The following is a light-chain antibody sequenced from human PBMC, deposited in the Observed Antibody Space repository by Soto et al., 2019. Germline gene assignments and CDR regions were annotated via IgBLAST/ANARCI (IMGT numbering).Light chain of an antibody. Sequence: DIQMTQSPSSVSASIGDRVTITCRASHIIGIWLAWYQQKPGKAPTLLIYAASSLQSGVPSRFSGSGSVTDFTLTITSLQAEDSATYYCQQANSFPFTFGPGTKVDIK. CDR3: QQANSFPFT. J-gene: IGKJ3*01. CDR1: HIIGIW. CDR2: AAS. V-gene: IGKV1-12*02.